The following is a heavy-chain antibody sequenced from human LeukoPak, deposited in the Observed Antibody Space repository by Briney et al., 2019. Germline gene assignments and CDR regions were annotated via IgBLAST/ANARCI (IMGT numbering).Heavy chain of an antibody. J-gene: IGHJ6*04. CDR3: AKGVGINNYYYYGVDV. V-gene: IGHV3-23*01. CDR1: GFAFSSYV. CDR2: IGGSGGAT. Sequence: GGSLRLSCAASGFAFSSYVLSWVRQAPGKWLKWVSAIGGSGGATYYADSVKGRFTISRDNSKNTLYLQMNSLRADDTAVYYCAKGVGINNYYYYGVDVWGKGTTVTVSS. D-gene: IGHD2-15*01.